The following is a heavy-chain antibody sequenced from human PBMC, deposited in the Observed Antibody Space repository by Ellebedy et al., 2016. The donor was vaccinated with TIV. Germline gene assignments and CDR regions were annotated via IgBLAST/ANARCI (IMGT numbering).Heavy chain of an antibody. CDR3: AREAGDTAMVDEFDY. CDR2: ISYDGSNK. Sequence: GESLKISXAASGFTFSSYAMHWVRQAPGKGLEWVAVISYDGSNKYYADSVKGRFTISRDNSKNTLYLQMNSLKAEDTAVYYCAREAGDTAMVDEFDYWGQGTLVTVSS. J-gene: IGHJ4*02. V-gene: IGHV3-30-3*01. D-gene: IGHD5-18*01. CDR1: GFTFSSYA.